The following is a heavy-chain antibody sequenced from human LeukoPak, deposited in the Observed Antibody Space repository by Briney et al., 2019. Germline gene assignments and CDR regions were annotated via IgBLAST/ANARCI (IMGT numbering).Heavy chain of an antibody. Sequence: SVKVSCKASGGTFSSYAISWVRQAPGQGLEWMGGIIPIFGTANYAQKFQGRVTITTDESTSTAYMELSSLRSEDTAVYYCAREQAEDDFWSGYFDYWGQGTLVTVSS. D-gene: IGHD3-3*01. CDR1: GGTFSSYA. CDR3: AREQAEDDFWSGYFDY. CDR2: IIPIFGTA. J-gene: IGHJ4*02. V-gene: IGHV1-69*05.